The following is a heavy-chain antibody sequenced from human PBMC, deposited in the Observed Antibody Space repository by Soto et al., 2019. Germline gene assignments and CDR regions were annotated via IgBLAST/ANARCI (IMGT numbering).Heavy chain of an antibody. CDR1: GYTFSNYA. CDR3: ARATEFFQH. V-gene: IGHV1-18*01. J-gene: IGHJ1*01. D-gene: IGHD3-10*01. CDR2: ISGYNGNT. Sequence: QVQLMQSGAEVKKPGASVRVSCKASGYTFSNYAISWVRQAPGQGLEWMGWISGYNGNTNYEQKRQDRVTLTTDTSASTAYMELRGLRSDDTAVYYCARATEFFQHWGQGTLVTVSS.